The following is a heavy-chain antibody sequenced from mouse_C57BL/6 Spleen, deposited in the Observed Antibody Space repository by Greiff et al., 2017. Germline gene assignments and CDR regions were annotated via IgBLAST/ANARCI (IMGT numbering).Heavy chain of an antibody. CDR2: ISSGGSYT. CDR1: GFTFSRYG. CDR3: ARHEDDGYPLAD. D-gene: IGHD2-3*01. Sequence: VMLVESGGDLVQPGGSLKLSCAASGFTFSRYGMSWVRQTPDKRLEWVATISSGGSYTYYPDSVQGRFTISRDNAKNTLYLQMSSLKSEDTAMYYCARHEDDGYPLADWGQETLGTGSA. V-gene: IGHV5-6*02. J-gene: IGHJ3*01.